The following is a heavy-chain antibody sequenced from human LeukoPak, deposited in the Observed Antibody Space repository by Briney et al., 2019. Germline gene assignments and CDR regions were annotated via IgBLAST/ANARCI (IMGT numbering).Heavy chain of an antibody. J-gene: IGHJ4*02. D-gene: IGHD3-16*02. CDR1: AGTFSTFA. CDR2: IIPMFAAA. CDR3: ALPSVIGTSTYYFDY. V-gene: IGHV1-69*13. Sequence: ASVKISCKASAGTFSTFAISWVRQAPGQGLEWMGGIIPMFAAANYPQKFQGRLTIIADESTSSAHMELTSLRAEDTAIYYCALPSVIGTSTYYFDYWGQGTLVTVSS.